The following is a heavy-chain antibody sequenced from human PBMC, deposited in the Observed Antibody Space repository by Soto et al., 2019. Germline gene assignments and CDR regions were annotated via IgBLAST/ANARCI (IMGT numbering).Heavy chain of an antibody. V-gene: IGHV4-30-4*01. Sequence: QVQLQESGPGLVKPSQTLSLTCTVSGGSISSGDYYWSWIRQPPGKGLEWIGYIYYSGSTYYNPSLKSRVTISVDTSKNQFSLKLSSVTAADTAVYYCARVNDYDILTGYYKGAFDIWGQGTMVTVSS. J-gene: IGHJ3*02. CDR1: GGSISSGDYY. D-gene: IGHD3-9*01. CDR3: ARVNDYDILTGYYKGAFDI. CDR2: IYYSGST.